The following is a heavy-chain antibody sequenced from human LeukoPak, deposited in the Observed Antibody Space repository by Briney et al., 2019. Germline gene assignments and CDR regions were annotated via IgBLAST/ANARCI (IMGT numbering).Heavy chain of an antibody. Sequence: SETLSLTCAVSGYSISSGYYWGWIRQPPGKGLEWIGSIYLSGSTYYNPSLKSRVTISVDTSKNQFSLKLSSVTAADTAVYYCARHTLGYCSSTSCYLGRAFDPWGQGTLVTVSS. V-gene: IGHV4-38-2*01. J-gene: IGHJ5*02. D-gene: IGHD2-2*01. CDR3: ARHTLGYCSSTSCYLGRAFDP. CDR1: GYSISSGYY. CDR2: IYLSGST.